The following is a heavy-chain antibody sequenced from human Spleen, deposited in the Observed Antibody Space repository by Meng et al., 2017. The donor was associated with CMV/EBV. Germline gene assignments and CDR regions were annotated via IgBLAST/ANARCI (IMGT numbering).Heavy chain of an antibody. V-gene: IGHV3-66*01. Sequence: GGSLRLSCAASGFTISGNYMNWVRQAPGKGLEWVSAIYTGGSTYYADSVKGRFTISRDNAKNSLYLQMNSLRVEDTAVYYCARDSDFYESSGPDYWGQGTLVTVSS. CDR2: IYTGGST. CDR3: ARDSDFYESSGPDY. D-gene: IGHD3-22*01. CDR1: GFTISGNY. J-gene: IGHJ4*02.